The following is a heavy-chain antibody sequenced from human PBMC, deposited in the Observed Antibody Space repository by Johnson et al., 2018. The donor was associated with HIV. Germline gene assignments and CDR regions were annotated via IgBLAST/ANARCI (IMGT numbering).Heavy chain of an antibody. Sequence: VQLVESGGGVARPGGSLRLSCEASGFTFDEYDMTWVRQGPGKGLEWVSGINWNGGTPVSADSLKGRFTISRDNAKNAVYLQMNSLRVENMAVYYCAGLGGSHDAFDIWGQGTMVTVSS. D-gene: IGHD1-26*01. CDR1: GFTFDEYD. J-gene: IGHJ3*02. V-gene: IGHV3-20*04. CDR3: AGLGGSHDAFDI. CDR2: INWNGGTP.